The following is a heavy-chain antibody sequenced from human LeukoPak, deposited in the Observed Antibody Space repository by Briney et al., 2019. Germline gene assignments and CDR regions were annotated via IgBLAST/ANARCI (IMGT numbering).Heavy chain of an antibody. CDR2: ISGSGGST. D-gene: IGHD2-21*02. Sequence: GGSLRLSCAASGFTFSSYAMSWVRQAPGKGLEWVSSISGSGGSTYYADSVKGRFTISRDNSKNTLYLQMNSLRAEDTAVYYCATDRDNSDWQKRFDSWGQGTLVTVSS. J-gene: IGHJ4*02. CDR3: ATDRDNSDWQKRFDS. V-gene: IGHV3-23*01. CDR1: GFTFSSYA.